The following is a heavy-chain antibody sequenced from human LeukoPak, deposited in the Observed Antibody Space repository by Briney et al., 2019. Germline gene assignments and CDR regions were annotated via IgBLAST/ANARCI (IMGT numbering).Heavy chain of an antibody. CDR3: ARVSRDGYNYFDY. CDR2: IYHSGST. Sequence: SQTLSLTCAVSGGSISSGGYSWSWIRQPPGKGLEWIGYIYHSGSTNYNPSLKSRVTISVDTSKNQFSLKLSSVTAADTAVYYCARVSRDGYNYFDYWGQGTLVTVSS. J-gene: IGHJ4*02. D-gene: IGHD5-24*01. V-gene: IGHV4-30-2*01. CDR1: GGSISSGGYS.